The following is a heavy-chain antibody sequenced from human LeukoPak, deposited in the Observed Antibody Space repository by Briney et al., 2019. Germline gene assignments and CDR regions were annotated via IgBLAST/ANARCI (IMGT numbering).Heavy chain of an antibody. Sequence: ASVKVSCKASGYTFTGYYMHWVRQAPGQGLEWMGRINPNSGGTNYAQTFQGRVTMTRDTSISTAYMELSRLRADDTAVYYCASQYYYGSGSYQDYWGQGTLVTVSS. CDR1: GYTFTGYY. D-gene: IGHD3-10*01. CDR2: INPNSGGT. CDR3: ASQYYYGSGSYQDY. V-gene: IGHV1-2*06. J-gene: IGHJ4*02.